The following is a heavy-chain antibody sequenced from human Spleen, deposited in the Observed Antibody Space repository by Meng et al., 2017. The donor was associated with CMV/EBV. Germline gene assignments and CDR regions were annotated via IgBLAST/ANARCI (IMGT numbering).Heavy chain of an antibody. CDR1: GGSVSSPNYS. CDR2: IYYSGSP. D-gene: IGHD3-10*01. V-gene: IGHV4-61*01. Sequence: SGGSVSSPNYSWSWIRQPPGKGLEWIAYIYYSGSPNYNPSLKSRVTISVDTSKNQFSLNLTSVTAADTAVYYCARHAGLLWFGFDPWGQGTLVTVSS. CDR3: ARHAGLLWFGFDP. J-gene: IGHJ5*02.